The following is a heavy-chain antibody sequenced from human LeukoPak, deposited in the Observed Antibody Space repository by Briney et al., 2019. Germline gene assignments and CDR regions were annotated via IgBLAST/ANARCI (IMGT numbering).Heavy chain of an antibody. CDR1: GYTLTELS. Sequence: ASVKVSCKVSGYTLTELSMHWVRQAPGKGLEWMGGFDPEDGETIYAQKLQGRVTMTKDTSTSTAYMELRSLRSDDTAVYYCARVRTFGGVIVWDYFDYWGQGTLVTVSS. J-gene: IGHJ4*02. D-gene: IGHD3-16*02. CDR2: FDPEDGET. CDR3: ARVRTFGGVIVWDYFDY. V-gene: IGHV1-24*01.